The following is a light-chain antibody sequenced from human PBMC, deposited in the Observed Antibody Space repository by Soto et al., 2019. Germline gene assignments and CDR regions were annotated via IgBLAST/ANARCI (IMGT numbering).Light chain of an antibody. CDR2: GAS. J-gene: IGKJ2*01. V-gene: IGKV3-15*01. CDR1: PSVSRN. Sequence: EIVMTQSPATLSVSPGESATLSCRASPSVSRNFAWYQKKPGQTPTLLIYGASTRATGIPDRFSGSGSRPEFTLTISSLQSEDFAVDYCQQYKAWPPKQYTFGQGTKLEVK. CDR3: QQYKAWPPKQYT.